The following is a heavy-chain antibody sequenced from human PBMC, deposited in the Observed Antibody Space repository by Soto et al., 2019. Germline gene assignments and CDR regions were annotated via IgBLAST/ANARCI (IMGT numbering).Heavy chain of an antibody. Sequence: SETLSLTCAVYGVSFSGYYWSWIRQPPGKGLEWIGEINHSGSTNYNPSLKSRVTISVDTSKNQFSLKLSSVTAADTAVYYCARGFGVAKYYYYYYYMAVWGKGTTVTVSS. CDR2: INHSGST. J-gene: IGHJ6*03. CDR3: ARGFGVAKYYYYYYYMAV. CDR1: GVSFSGYY. D-gene: IGHD3-3*01. V-gene: IGHV4-34*01.